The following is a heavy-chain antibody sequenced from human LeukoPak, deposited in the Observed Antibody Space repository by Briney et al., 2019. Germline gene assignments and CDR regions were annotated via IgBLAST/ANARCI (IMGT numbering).Heavy chain of an antibody. CDR2: IYHSGST. CDR3: ANRWRASSYYFDY. J-gene: IGHJ4*02. V-gene: IGHV4-38-2*01. D-gene: IGHD3-16*01. Sequence: KASETLSLTWAVSGYSISSGYYWGWIRQPPGKGLEWIGSIYHSGSTYYNPSLKSRVTISVDASKNQFSLKLSSVTAADTAVYYCANRWRASSYYFDYWGQGTLVTVSS. CDR1: GYSISSGYY.